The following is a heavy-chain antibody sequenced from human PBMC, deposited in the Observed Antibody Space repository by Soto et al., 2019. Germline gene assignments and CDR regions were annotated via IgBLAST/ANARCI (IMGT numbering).Heavy chain of an antibody. J-gene: IGHJ6*02. Sequence: GGSLRLSCAASGFTFSSYAMSWARQAPGKGLEWVSAISGSGGSTYYADSVKGRFTISRDNSKNTLYLQMNSLRAEDTAVYYCAKDPAVGAAYYYYGMDVWGQGTTVTVSS. CDR3: AKDPAVGAAYYYYGMDV. CDR1: GFTFSSYA. V-gene: IGHV3-23*01. CDR2: ISGSGGST. D-gene: IGHD1-26*01.